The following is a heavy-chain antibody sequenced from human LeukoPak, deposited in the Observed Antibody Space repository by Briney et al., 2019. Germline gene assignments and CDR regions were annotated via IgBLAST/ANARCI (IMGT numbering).Heavy chain of an antibody. D-gene: IGHD3-16*01. CDR3: ARHYAQPGAFDV. CDR2: VYHSGSS. J-gene: IGHJ3*01. V-gene: IGHV4-38-2*02. CDR1: GYSLSSGYY. Sequence: SETLSLTCTVSGYSLSSGYYWGWIRQPPGKGLEWIGNVYHSGSSYYNPSLKSRVPISVDTSKNQFSLKLSSVTAADTSVYYCARHYAQPGAFDVWGQGTMVTVSS.